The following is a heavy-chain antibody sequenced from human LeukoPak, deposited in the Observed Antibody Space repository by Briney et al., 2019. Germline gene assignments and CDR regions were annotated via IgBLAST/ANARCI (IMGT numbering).Heavy chain of an antibody. V-gene: IGHV1-46*01. Sequence: ASVKVSFKASGYNFSYYYIHWVRQAPGQGHEWMGMINPSGGDTSYAYNFQGRVTMTRDTSTSTVYMELSSLRSEDTAVYYCARVQRGSGWSGDFDYWGPGTLVTVSS. CDR1: GYNFSYYY. CDR2: INPSGGDT. D-gene: IGHD6-19*01. J-gene: IGHJ4*02. CDR3: ARVQRGSGWSGDFDY.